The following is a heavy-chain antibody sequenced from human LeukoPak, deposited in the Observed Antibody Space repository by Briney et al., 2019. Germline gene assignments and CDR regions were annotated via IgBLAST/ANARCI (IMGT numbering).Heavy chain of an antibody. V-gene: IGHV5-51*01. CDR1: GQGFGNYW. J-gene: IGHJ5*02. D-gene: IGHD3-22*01. CDR3: ARRHYDSTDFDP. CDR2: IHPADSDI. Sequence: GESLKISCKASGQGFGNYWIGWVRQTPGKGLEWMGIIHPADSDIVYSPSFQGQVTISADKSISTAYLQWSSLKASDTAIYYCARRHYDSTDFDPWGQGTLVTVSS.